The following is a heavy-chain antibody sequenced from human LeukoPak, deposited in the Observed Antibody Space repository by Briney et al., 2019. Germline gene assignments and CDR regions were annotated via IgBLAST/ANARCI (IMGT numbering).Heavy chain of an antibody. D-gene: IGHD5-12*01. CDR1: GYTFTSYG. V-gene: IGHV1-69*06. CDR3: ARGTFSANDLGSYMDV. Sequence: ASVKISCKTSGYTFTSYGVSWVRQAPGQGLEWLGGIIPLFGTAKYTQKFQGRVTITADRSTTTAYVELKNLRVEDTAVYYCARGTFSANDLGSYMDVWGKGTTVTVSS. J-gene: IGHJ6*03. CDR2: IIPLFGTA.